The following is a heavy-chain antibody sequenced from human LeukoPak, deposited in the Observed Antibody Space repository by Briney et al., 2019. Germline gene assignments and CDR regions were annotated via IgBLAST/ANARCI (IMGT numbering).Heavy chain of an antibody. D-gene: IGHD2/OR15-2a*01. CDR3: ARGKTSQNIVTRKTYNWFDP. V-gene: IGHV3-30*04. Sequence: PGRSLRLSCAASGFTFSSYVMHWVRQAPGKGLEWVAIISYDGSNEYYADSVKGRFTISRDNSRNTLYLQTNSLRAEDTAVYYCARGKTSQNIVTRKTYNWFDPWGQGTLVTVSS. CDR1: GFTFSSYV. CDR2: ISYDGSNE. J-gene: IGHJ5*02.